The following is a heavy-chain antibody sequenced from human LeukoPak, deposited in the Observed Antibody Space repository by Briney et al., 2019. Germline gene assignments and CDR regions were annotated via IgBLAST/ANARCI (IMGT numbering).Heavy chain of an antibody. D-gene: IGHD3-22*01. V-gene: IGHV3-30-3*01. J-gene: IGHJ3*02. CDR2: ISYDGSNK. Sequence: GRSLRLSCAASGFTFSSYAMHWVRQAPGKGLEWVAVISYDGSNKYYADSVKGRFTISRDNSKNTLYLQMNSLRAEDTAVYYCASDYYYDSSGYYSKGDAFDIWGQGTMVTVSS. CDR3: ASDYYYDSSGYYSKGDAFDI. CDR1: GFTFSSYA.